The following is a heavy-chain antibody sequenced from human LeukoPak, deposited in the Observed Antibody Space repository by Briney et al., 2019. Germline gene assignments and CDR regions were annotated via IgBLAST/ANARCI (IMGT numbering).Heavy chain of an antibody. Sequence: PGGSLRLSCEASGFTLTNAWMVWVRQPPGKGLEWVSSIFPSGGEIHYADSVRGRFTISRDNSKSTLSLQMNSLRAEDTAIYYCATYRQVLLPFESWGQGTLVTVSS. CDR1: GFTLTNAW. J-gene: IGHJ4*02. D-gene: IGHD2-8*02. CDR2: IFPSGGEI. V-gene: IGHV3-23*01. CDR3: ATYRQVLLPFES.